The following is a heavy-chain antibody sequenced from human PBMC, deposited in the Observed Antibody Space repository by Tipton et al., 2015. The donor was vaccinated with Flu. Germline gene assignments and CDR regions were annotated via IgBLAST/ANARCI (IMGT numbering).Heavy chain of an antibody. V-gene: IGHV4-38-2*01. CDR3: ARRDFSNYVSEPKNWFDI. Sequence: GLVKPSETLSLTCRVSGYSINSAYYWGWIRQPPGKGLEWIGNICPGSPYYNPSLKSRVTMSIDTSKIQFSLRLTSVTAADTAVYFCARRDFSNYVSEPKNWFDIWGQGTLVTVSS. CDR2: ICPGSP. J-gene: IGHJ5*02. CDR1: GYSINSAYY. D-gene: IGHD4-11*01.